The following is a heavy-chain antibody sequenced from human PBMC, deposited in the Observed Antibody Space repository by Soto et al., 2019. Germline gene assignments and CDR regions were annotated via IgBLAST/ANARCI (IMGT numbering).Heavy chain of an antibody. D-gene: IGHD3-3*01. CDR1: GDSVSSNSAA. Sequence: SQTLSLTCAISGDSVSSNSAAWNWIRQSPSRGLEWLGRTYYRSKWYNDYAVSVKSRITINPDTSKNQFSLKLSSVTAADTAVYYCARARKGSGSDYYYHYGMDVWGKGTTVTVSS. CDR2: TYYRSKWYN. V-gene: IGHV6-1*01. CDR3: ARARKGSGSDYYYHYGMDV. J-gene: IGHJ6*04.